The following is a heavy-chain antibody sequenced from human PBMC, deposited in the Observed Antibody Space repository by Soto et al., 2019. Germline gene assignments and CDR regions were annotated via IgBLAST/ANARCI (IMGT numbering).Heavy chain of an antibody. V-gene: IGHV4-59*12. J-gene: IGHJ6*02. D-gene: IGHD3-3*01. Sequence: PSETLSLTCSVSGGSISSDYWSWIRQPPGKRLEYIGFLYNGGGPNYNPSLESRVTISADTSKNQFSLKLNSMTAADTAVYYCARGEWFLRGYGMDVWGRGTTVT. CDR1: GGSISSDY. CDR2: LYNGGGP. CDR3: ARGEWFLRGYGMDV.